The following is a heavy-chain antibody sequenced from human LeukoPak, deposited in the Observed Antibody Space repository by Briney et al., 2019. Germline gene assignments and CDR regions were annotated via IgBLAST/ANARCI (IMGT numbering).Heavy chain of an antibody. D-gene: IGHD4-23*01. CDR2: IYSGGST. J-gene: IGHJ4*02. V-gene: IGHV3-66*01. Sequence: GGSLRLSCAASGFTVSSNYMSWVRQAPGKGLEWVSVIYSGGSTYYADSVKGRFTISRDNSKNTLYLQMNSLGAEDTAVYYCARIGYGGNFYFDYWGQGTLVTVSS. CDR1: GFTVSSNY. CDR3: ARIGYGGNFYFDY.